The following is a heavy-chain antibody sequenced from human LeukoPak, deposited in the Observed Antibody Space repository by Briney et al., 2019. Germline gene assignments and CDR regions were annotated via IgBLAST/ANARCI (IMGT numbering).Heavy chain of an antibody. V-gene: IGHV3-23*01. CDR3: ARKSASGNYPLDY. Sequence: GGSLRLSRAASGFNFGSYSMTWVRQAPGKGLEWVSVISADSATTFYADSVKGRFTISRDNAKNTVFLQMSSLRAEDTALYYCARKSASGNYPLDYWGQGTLVTVSS. CDR2: ISADSATT. J-gene: IGHJ4*02. D-gene: IGHD3-10*01. CDR1: GFNFGSYS.